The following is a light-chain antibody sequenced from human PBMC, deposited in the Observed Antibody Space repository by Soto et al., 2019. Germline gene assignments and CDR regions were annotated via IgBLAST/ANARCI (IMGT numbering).Light chain of an antibody. CDR2: TLS. CDR3: MQRIEFPFT. V-gene: IGKV2-40*01. J-gene: IGKJ3*01. Sequence: IVMTQTPLSLPVTPGEPASISCSSSQSLLDSDDGNTYLDWYLQKPGQSPQLLIYTLSYRASGDPDRFSGSGSGTDFTLKISRVEAEDVGVYYCMQRIEFPFTFGPGPKVDI. CDR1: QSLLDSDDGNTY.